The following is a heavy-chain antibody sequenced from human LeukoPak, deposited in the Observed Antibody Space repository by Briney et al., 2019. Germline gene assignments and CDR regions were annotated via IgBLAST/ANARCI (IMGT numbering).Heavy chain of an antibody. CDR2: IVPSGTIM. V-gene: IGHV3-11*01. Sequence: GGSLRLSCAASGFTFSNYYMNWVRQAPGKGLEWISYIVPSGTIMKYADSVRGRFTISSDNAKNSLYLQMNSLRAEDTAVYYCARDLAFTMTMWGQGTLVTVSS. CDR1: GFTFSNYY. J-gene: IGHJ1*01. CDR3: ARDLAFTMTM. D-gene: IGHD3-22*01.